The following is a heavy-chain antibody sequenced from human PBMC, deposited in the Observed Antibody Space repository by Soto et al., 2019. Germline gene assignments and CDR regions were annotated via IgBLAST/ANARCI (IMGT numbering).Heavy chain of an antibody. V-gene: IGHV4-59*01. Sequence: SETLSLTCTVSGGSISSYYWSWIRQPPGKGLEWIGYIYYSGSTNYNPSLKSRVTISVDTSKNQFSLKLSSVTAADTAVYYCARTHRPSSTSAFDYWGQGTLVTVSS. CDR3: ARTHRPSSTSAFDY. CDR2: IYYSGST. CDR1: GGSISSYY. J-gene: IGHJ4*02. D-gene: IGHD2-2*01.